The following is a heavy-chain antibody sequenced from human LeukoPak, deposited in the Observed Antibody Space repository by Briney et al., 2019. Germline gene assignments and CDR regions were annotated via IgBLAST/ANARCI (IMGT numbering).Heavy chain of an antibody. V-gene: IGHV4-39*07. Sequence: PSETLSLTCTVSGGSISSSSYYWGWIRQPPGKGLEWIGSIYYSGSTYYNPSLKSRVTISVDTSKNQFSLKLSSVTAADTAVYYCARGGSRLRFTIFGQREVLFDYWGQGTLVTVSS. CDR2: IYYSGST. CDR3: ARGGSRLRFTIFGQREVLFDY. CDR1: GGSISSSSYY. D-gene: IGHD3-3*01. J-gene: IGHJ4*02.